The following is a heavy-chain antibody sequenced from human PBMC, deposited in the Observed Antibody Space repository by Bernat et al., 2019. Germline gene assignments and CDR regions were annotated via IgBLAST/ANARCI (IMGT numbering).Heavy chain of an antibody. CDR3: ARAFQTTVLTPLYY. J-gene: IGHJ4*02. Sequence: QVQLVESGGGVVQPGRSLRLSCAASGFTFSSYGMHWVRQAPGKGLEWVAVIWYDGSNKYYADSVKGRFTISRDNSKNTLYLQMNSLRAEDTAVYYCARAFQTTVLTPLYYWGQGTLVTVSS. CDR2: IWYDGSNK. CDR1: GFTFSSYG. D-gene: IGHD4-17*01. V-gene: IGHV3-33*01.